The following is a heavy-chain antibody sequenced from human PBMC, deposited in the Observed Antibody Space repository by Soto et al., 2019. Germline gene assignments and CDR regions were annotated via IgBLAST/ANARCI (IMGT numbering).Heavy chain of an antibody. CDR1: GGSISSSNW. D-gene: IGHD3-10*01. J-gene: IGHJ6*02. V-gene: IGHV4-4*02. CDR2: IYHSGST. Sequence: PSETLSLTCAVSGGSISSSNWWSWVRQPPGKGLEWIGEIYHSGSTNYNPSLKSRVTISVDKSKNQFSLKLSSVTAADTAVYYCARRGYGSGSYYRSYYYGMDVWGQGNTVTVSS. CDR3: ARRGYGSGSYYRSYYYGMDV.